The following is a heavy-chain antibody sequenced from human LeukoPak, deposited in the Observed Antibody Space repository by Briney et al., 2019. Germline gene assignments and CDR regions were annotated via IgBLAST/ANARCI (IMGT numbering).Heavy chain of an antibody. D-gene: IGHD2-8*01. CDR3: AKDRCSNGIGCYYYYMEV. V-gene: IGHV3-30*02. J-gene: IGHJ6*03. CDR1: GFTFSSYG. CDR2: IQYDRTNE. Sequence: PGRSLTLSCAASGFTFSSYGMHWVRQAPGKGLEWVAYIQYDRTNEQYAHSVKGRFRISRDNSNNILYLQMNSLRTEDTAVYYCAKDRCSNGIGCYYYYMEVWGKGTTVTISS.